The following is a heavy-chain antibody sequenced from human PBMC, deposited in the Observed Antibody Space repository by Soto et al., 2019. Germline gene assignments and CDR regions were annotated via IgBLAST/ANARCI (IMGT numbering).Heavy chain of an antibody. V-gene: IGHV3-48*02. Sequence: PGGSLRLSCAASGFTFSDYPMNWVRQAPGKGLEWVSSIRTISSAIYFADSVRGRFTNSRDNARNSLYLQMTSLRDEDTAVYYCARETPSFDSWGQGTLVTVSS. CDR3: ARETPSFDS. CDR2: IRTISSAI. CDR1: GFTFSDYP. J-gene: IGHJ4*02. D-gene: IGHD2-15*01.